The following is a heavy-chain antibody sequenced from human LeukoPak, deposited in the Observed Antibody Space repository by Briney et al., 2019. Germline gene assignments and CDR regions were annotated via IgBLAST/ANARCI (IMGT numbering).Heavy chain of an antibody. CDR1: GFTFSSYW. J-gene: IGHJ4*02. CDR2: INNYGNST. Sequence: GGSLRLSCAASGFTFSSYWMHWVRQAPGKGLMWVSRINNYGNSTSHADSVKGRFTISRDNAKNTLYLQMHSLRAEDTAVYYCARAIAVAGTGGYYWGQGALVTVSS. CDR3: ARAIAVAGTGGYY. V-gene: IGHV3-74*01. D-gene: IGHD6-19*01.